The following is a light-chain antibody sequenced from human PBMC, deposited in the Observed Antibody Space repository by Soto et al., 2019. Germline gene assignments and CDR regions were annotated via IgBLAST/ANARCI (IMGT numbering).Light chain of an antibody. CDR2: DAS. CDR1: QSISRN. CDR3: QRYNHWPPYK. J-gene: IGKJ2*01. Sequence: IVMTQSPTTLSVSPGERATLSCRASQSISRNLAWYQQKPGRAPRLLIYDASTRATGSPARFSGSGSGPDFTLTISSLQAEDFAVYYCQRYNHWPPYKFGPGTKLDIK. V-gene: IGKV3-15*01.